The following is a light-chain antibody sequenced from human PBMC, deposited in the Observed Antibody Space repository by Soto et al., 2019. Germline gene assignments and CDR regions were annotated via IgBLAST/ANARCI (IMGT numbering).Light chain of an antibody. CDR3: SSYTSSMTYV. J-gene: IGLJ1*01. V-gene: IGLV2-14*01. CDR2: EVS. Sequence: HSALTQPASVSGSPGQSITISCTGTSSDVGGYNYVSWYQQHPGKAPKLMVYEVSNRPSGVSNRFSGSKSGNTASLTISGLQAEDEADYYCSSYTSSMTYVFGTETKVTVL. CDR1: SSDVGGYNY.